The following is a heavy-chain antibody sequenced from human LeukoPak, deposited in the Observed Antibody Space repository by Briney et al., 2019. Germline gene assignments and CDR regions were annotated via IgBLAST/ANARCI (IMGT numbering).Heavy chain of an antibody. CDR1: GFTFSDYY. CDR2: VSGSGTSI. D-gene: IGHD3-10*01. J-gene: IGHJ4*02. Sequence: GGSLRLSCAASGFTFSDYYMSWIRQAPGKGREWVSYVSGSGTSIHYADSVKGRFSISRDNAKNSLFLQMNSLRAEDTAVYYCARDRGVAVSDFWGQGTLVSVSS. V-gene: IGHV3-11*01. CDR3: ARDRGVAVSDF.